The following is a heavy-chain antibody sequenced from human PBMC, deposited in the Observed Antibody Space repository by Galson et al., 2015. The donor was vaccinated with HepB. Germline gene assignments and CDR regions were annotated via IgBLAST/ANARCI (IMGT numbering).Heavy chain of an antibody. Sequence: SLRLSCAASGFTFSRYGMHWVRQAPGKGLEWVAAIWFDGSATFYRDSVTGRFSISSDDSKNILYLQMTSLRAEDTAVYSCARDAPFDSSGWTNWFDPWGQGTLVTVSS. CDR3: ARDAPFDSSGWTNWFDP. D-gene: IGHD6-19*01. CDR1: GFTFSRYG. CDR2: IWFDGSAT. V-gene: IGHV3-33*01. J-gene: IGHJ5*02.